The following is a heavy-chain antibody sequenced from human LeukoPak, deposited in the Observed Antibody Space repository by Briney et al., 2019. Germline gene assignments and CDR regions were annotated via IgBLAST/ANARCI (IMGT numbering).Heavy chain of an antibody. J-gene: IGHJ6*04. CDR2: IIPIFGTA. Sequence: SVKVSCKASGGTFSSYAISWVRQAPGQGLEWMGGIIPIFGTANYAQKFQGRVTITADESTSTAYMELSSLRSEDTAVYYCARDMYYYGPGSYRYYYYYGMDVWGKGTTVTVSS. V-gene: IGHV1-69*01. CDR3: ARDMYYYGPGSYRYYYYYGMDV. CDR1: GGTFSSYA. D-gene: IGHD3-10*01.